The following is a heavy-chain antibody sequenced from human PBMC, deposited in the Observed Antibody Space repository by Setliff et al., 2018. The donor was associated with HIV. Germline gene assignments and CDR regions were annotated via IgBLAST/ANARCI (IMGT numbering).Heavy chain of an antibody. CDR3: ARDGYLDWLLFDY. CDR2: ISANNGKT. D-gene: IGHD3-9*01. Sequence: ASVKVSCRASGYSFTNYGISWVRQAPGQGLEWRGWISANNGKTKYAQKFQGRVTMTTDTSTFTAYMDLRSLKSDDTAVYYCARDGYLDWLLFDYWGQGTLVTVSS. CDR1: GYSFTNYG. V-gene: IGHV1-18*01. J-gene: IGHJ4*02.